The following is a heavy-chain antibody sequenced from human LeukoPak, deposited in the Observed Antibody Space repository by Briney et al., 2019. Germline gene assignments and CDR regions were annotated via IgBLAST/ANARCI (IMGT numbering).Heavy chain of an antibody. Sequence: GGSLRLSCAASGFTFSSYGMHWVRQAPGKGLEWVAFIRYDGSNKYYADSVKGRFTISRDNSKNTLYLQMNSLRAEDTAVYYCETSGSYHQYFDYWGQGTLVTVSS. J-gene: IGHJ4*02. CDR1: GFTFSSYG. CDR2: IRYDGSNK. D-gene: IGHD1-26*01. CDR3: ETSGSYHQYFDY. V-gene: IGHV3-30*02.